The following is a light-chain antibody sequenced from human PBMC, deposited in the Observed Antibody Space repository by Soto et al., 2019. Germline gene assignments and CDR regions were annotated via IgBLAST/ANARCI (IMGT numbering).Light chain of an antibody. CDR1: ETLSSSY. Sequence: EIVLTQSPGTLSLSPGEGATLSCRASETLSSSYLHWYQQKPGQAPRLIIFGASNSATGIPDRFSGSASGTEFTLTISRPEPEDFAVYYCQQYGSALPLTFGGGTRVETK. V-gene: IGKV3-20*01. CDR2: GAS. CDR3: QQYGSALPLT. J-gene: IGKJ4*01.